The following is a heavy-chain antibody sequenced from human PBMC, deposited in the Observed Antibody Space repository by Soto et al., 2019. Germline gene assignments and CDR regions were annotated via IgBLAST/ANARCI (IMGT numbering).Heavy chain of an antibody. V-gene: IGHV1-69*02. J-gene: IGHJ4*02. CDR1: GGTFSSYT. CDR3: ANRGYSYGFVIY. Sequence: LVKVSCKSSGGTFSSYTFSWARQSPGQGLECMGRIIPMLGIANYAQRFQGRVTITADKSTSTAYMELSSLRSEDRAVYYCANRGYSYGFVIYWGQGSLVTVSS. CDR2: IIPMLGIA. D-gene: IGHD5-18*01.